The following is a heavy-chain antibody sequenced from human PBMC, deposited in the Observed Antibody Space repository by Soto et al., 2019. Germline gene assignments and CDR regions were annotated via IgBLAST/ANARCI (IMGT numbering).Heavy chain of an antibody. CDR3: ARVFDSSGYFAFDI. J-gene: IGHJ3*02. V-gene: IGHV1-2*04. CDR2: INPNSGGT. Sequence: ASVKVSCKASGYTFTSYYMHWVRQAPGQGLEWMGWINPNSGGTNYAQKFQGWVTMTRDTSISTAYMELSRLRSDDTAVYYCARVFDSSGYFAFDIWGQGTMVTVSS. CDR1: GYTFTSYY. D-gene: IGHD3-22*01.